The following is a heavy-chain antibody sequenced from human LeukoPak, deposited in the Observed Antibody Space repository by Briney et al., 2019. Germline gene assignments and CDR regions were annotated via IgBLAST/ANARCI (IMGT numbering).Heavy chain of an antibody. J-gene: IGHJ5*02. D-gene: IGHD5-18*01. Sequence: SETLSLTCTVSGGSISSHYWTWIRQPPGKGLEWIGTIYYCGSTNYNPSLKSRVTISVDTSKSQFSLKLSSVTASDTAVYYCAREVNTAMVVWFDPWGQGTLVTVSS. CDR3: AREVNTAMVVWFDP. CDR2: IYYCGST. V-gene: IGHV4-59*11. CDR1: GGSISSHY.